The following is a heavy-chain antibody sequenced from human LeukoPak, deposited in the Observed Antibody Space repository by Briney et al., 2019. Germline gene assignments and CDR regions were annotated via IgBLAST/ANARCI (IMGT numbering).Heavy chain of an antibody. CDR1: GFTFSSFS. V-gene: IGHV3-21*01. Sequence: GGFLRLSCAASGFTFSSFSITWVRQAPGKGLEWVSSISRYSTYIYYADSVKGRFTISRDNAKNSLYLQMNSLRAEDTAVYYCAELGITMIGGVWGKGTTVTISS. J-gene: IGHJ6*04. CDR3: AELGITMIGGV. D-gene: IGHD3-10*02. CDR2: ISRYSTYI.